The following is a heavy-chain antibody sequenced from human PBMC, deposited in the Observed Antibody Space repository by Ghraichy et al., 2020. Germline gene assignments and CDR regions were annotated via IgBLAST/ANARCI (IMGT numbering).Heavy chain of an antibody. CDR3: ARVHPQGIVVVILDY. J-gene: IGHJ4*01. Sequence: VAVISYDGSNKYYADSVKGRFTISRDNSKNTLYLQMNSLRAEDTSVYYCARVHPQGIVVVILDYWG. V-gene: IGHV3-30-3*01. D-gene: IGHD3-22*01. CDR2: ISYDGSNK.